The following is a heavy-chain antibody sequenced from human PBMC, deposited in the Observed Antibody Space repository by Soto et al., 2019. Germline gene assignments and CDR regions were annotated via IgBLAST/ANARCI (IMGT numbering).Heavy chain of an antibody. Sequence: AAVKVSCKASGYTFTRYGISGVVQAALRGRDGMGWISAFNGNTNYAQKLQVRVTMTTDTSTSKAYMELRNLRSDDTAVYYCARDRTFSSSRPLDYWGQGTLVTVSS. CDR1: GYTFTRYG. CDR3: ARDRTFSSSRPLDY. J-gene: IGHJ4*02. CDR2: ISAFNGNT. V-gene: IGHV1-18*01. D-gene: IGHD6-6*01.